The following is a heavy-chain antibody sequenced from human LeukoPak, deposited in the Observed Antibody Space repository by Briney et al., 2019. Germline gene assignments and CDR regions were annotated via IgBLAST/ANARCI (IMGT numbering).Heavy chain of an antibody. CDR3: ASTQYYYDSSGYHHPGY. CDR2: ISSSSYI. V-gene: IGHV3-21*01. CDR1: GFTFSSYS. J-gene: IGHJ4*02. D-gene: IGHD3-22*01. Sequence: GGSLRLSCAASGFTFSSYSMNWVRQAPGKGLEWVSSISSSSYIYYADSVKGRFTISRDNAKNSLYLQMNSLRAEDTAVYYCASTQYYYDSSGYHHPGYWGQGTLVTVSS.